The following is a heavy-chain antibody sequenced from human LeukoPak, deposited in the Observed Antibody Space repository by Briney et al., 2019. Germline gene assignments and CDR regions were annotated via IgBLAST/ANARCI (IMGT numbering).Heavy chain of an antibody. CDR2: ISAYNGNT. D-gene: IGHD3-22*01. Sequence: ASVKVSCKASGYTFTSYGISWVRQAPGQGLEWMGWISAYNGNTNYAQKLQGSVTMTTDTSTSTAYMELRSLRSDDTAVYYCARDAPSFWVIDDSGYSEPLYYYYGMDVWGQGTTVTVSS. V-gene: IGHV1-18*01. CDR1: GYTFTSYG. J-gene: IGHJ6*02. CDR3: ARDAPSFWVIDDSGYSEPLYYYYGMDV.